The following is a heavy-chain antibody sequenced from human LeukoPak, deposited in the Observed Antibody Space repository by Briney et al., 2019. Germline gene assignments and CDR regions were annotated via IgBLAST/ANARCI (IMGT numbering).Heavy chain of an antibody. CDR1: GGPISGSY. D-gene: IGHD5-12*01. V-gene: IGHV4-59*01. Sequence: PSVTLSLNCTVSGGPISGSYWNWIRQLPGKGLEWIGCIHDSGTTNYNPSLKSRVTISLHTSKSQFSLRLTSVTAADTAVYYCAREHDGATYSNLWGQGTLVAVSS. CDR2: IHDSGTT. CDR3: AREHDGATYSNL. J-gene: IGHJ5*02.